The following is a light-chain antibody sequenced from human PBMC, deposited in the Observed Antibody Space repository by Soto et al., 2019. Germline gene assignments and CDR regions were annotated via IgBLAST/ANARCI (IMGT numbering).Light chain of an antibody. CDR2: DAS. CDR1: QSISSW. CDR3: QQYNSYSQT. V-gene: IGKV1-5*01. J-gene: IGKJ1*01. Sequence: DIQMTQSPSTLSASVGDRVTITCRASQSISSWLAWYQQKPGKAPKLLIYDASSLESGVPSRFSGSGSGTEFTLTISSLQPDAFATNYCQQYNSYSQTFGQGTKVEIK.